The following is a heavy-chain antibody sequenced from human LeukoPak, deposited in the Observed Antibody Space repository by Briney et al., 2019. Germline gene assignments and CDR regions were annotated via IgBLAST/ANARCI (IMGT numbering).Heavy chain of an antibody. D-gene: IGHD1-26*01. CDR2: IYTSGST. CDR3: ARVRGEKSGSYPYYFDY. Sequence: SETLSLTCTVSGGSISSYYWSWIRQPAGKGLEWIGRIYTSGSTNYNPSLRSRVTMSVDTSKNQFSLKLSSVTAADTAVYYCARVRGEKSGSYPYYFDYWGQGTLVTVSS. J-gene: IGHJ4*02. V-gene: IGHV4-4*07. CDR1: GGSISSYY.